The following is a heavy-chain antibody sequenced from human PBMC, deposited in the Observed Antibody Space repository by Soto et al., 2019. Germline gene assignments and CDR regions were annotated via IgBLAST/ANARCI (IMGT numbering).Heavy chain of an antibody. Sequence: GASVKLSCEDFGYTITRNDINWVRQATGQGLEWMGWMNPNSGNTGYAQKFQGRVTMTRNTSISTAYMELSSLRSEDTAVYYCARVLPPNYDILTGYVAHYYYYMDVWGKGTTVTVSS. D-gene: IGHD3-9*01. CDR1: GYTITRND. CDR2: MNPNSGNT. J-gene: IGHJ6*03. CDR3: ARVLPPNYDILTGYVAHYYYYMDV. V-gene: IGHV1-8*01.